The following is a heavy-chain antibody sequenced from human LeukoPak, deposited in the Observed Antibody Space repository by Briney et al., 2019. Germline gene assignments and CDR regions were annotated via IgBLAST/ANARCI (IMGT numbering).Heavy chain of an antibody. CDR3: ARHDFYYYGSGSYFDY. Sequence: PSETLSLTCTVSGGSISSSSYYWGWIRQPPGKGLEWIGYIYSSGSTSYNPSLKSRVTISEDMSKNQFSLKLSSVTAADTAVYYCARHDFYYYGSGSYFDYWGQGTLVTVSS. V-gene: IGHV4-61*05. CDR1: GGSISSSSYY. D-gene: IGHD3-10*01. CDR2: IYSSGST. J-gene: IGHJ4*02.